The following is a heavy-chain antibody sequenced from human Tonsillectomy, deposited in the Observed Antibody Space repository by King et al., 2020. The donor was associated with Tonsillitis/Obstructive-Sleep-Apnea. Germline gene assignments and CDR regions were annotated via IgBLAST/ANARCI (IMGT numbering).Heavy chain of an antibody. J-gene: IGHJ5*02. CDR3: ARLEIVLLPATIPPGSNWFYP. D-gene: IGHD2-2*01. Sequence: QLVQSGAEVKKPGESLKISCKGSGYRFTNYWIGWVRQMPGKGLEWMGMIYPGDSDSRYSPSFQGQVTISADKSISTSYLQWSSLKASDTAMYYFARLEIVLLPATIPPGSNWFYPWGQGTLVTVSS. CDR2: IYPGDSDS. CDR1: GYRFTNYW. V-gene: IGHV5-51*03.